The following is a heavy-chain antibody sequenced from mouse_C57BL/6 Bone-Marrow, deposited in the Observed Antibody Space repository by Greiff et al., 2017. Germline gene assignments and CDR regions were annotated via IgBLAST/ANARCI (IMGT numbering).Heavy chain of an antibody. CDR1: GYTFTSYW. D-gene: IGHD2-3*01. V-gene: IGHV1-69*01. CDR3: ARDDDGYYGGYAMDY. J-gene: IGHJ4*01. CDR2: VDPSDSYT. Sequence: VQLQQPGAELVMPGASVKLSCKASGYTFTSYWMHWVKQRPGQGLEWIGEVDPSDSYTNYNQKFQGKSTLTADKSSSTAYMLLSSLTSEDAAVYYCARDDDGYYGGYAMDYWGQGTSVTVSS.